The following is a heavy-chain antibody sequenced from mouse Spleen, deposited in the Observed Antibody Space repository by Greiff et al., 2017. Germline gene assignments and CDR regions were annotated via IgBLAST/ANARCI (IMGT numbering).Heavy chain of an antibody. CDR1: GFTFSSYA. D-gene: IGHD1-1*01. V-gene: IGHV5-9*04. CDR3: ARRDYGSSYDFDY. CDR2: ISSGGGNT. Sequence: EVKVVESGGGLVKLGGSLKLSCAASGFTFSSYAMSWVRQTPEKRLEWVATISSGGGNTYYPDSVKGRFTISRDNAKNTLYLQMSSLKSEDTAMYYCARRDYGSSYDFDYWGQGTTLTVSS. J-gene: IGHJ2*01.